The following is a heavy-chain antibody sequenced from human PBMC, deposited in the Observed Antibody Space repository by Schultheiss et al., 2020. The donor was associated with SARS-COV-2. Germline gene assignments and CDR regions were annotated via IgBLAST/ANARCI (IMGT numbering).Heavy chain of an antibody. D-gene: IGHD6-13*01. CDR2: IYYSGST. CDR1: GGSISSYY. CDR3: ARGGQQLARAHDAFDI. V-gene: IGHV4-59*01. Sequence: GSLRLSCTVSGGSISSYYWSWIRQPPGKGLEWIGYIYYSGSTNYNPSLKSRVTISVDTSKNQFSLKLSSVTAADTAVYYCARGGQQLARAHDAFDIWGQGTMVT. J-gene: IGHJ3*02.